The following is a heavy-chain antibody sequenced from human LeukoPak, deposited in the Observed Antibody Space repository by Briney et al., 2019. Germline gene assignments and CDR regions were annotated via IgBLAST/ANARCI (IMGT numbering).Heavy chain of an antibody. CDR2: IHNSGST. D-gene: IGHD1-1*01. J-gene: IGHJ4*02. V-gene: IGHV4-59*01. CDR3: ARQPRYYFDY. CDR1: GVSISSYY. Sequence: SETLSLTCTVSGVSISSYYWSWIRQPPGKGLEWPPGKGLEWIGYIHNSGSTNYNPSLKSRVTISVDTSKNQFSLKLSSVTAADTAVYYCARQPRYYFDYWGQGSLVTVS.